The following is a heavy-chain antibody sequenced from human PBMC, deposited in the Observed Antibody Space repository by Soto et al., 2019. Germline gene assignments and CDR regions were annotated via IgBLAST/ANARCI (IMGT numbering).Heavy chain of an antibody. V-gene: IGHV4-59*01. D-gene: IGHD2-15*01. CDR1: GGSISGYY. Sequence: PSETLSLTCSVSGGSISGYYWSWIRQAPGKGMEYIGHMSYSGPPNLSPSLTSRVAMSFDMSKNQFSLSLISVTAADTAVYFCARCCCTSGSCNSLDYWGRGXLVTVPS. J-gene: IGHJ4*02. CDR2: MSYSGPP. CDR3: ARCCCTSGSCNSLDY.